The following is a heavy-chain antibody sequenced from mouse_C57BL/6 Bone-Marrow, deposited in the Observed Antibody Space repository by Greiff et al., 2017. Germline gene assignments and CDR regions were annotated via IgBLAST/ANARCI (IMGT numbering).Heavy chain of an antibody. J-gene: IGHJ3*01. CDR3: TDRVAY. CDR2: IDPETGGT. D-gene: IGHD3-2*01. CDR1: GYTFTDYE. Sequence: QVQLQQSGAELVRPGASVTLSCKASGYTFTDYEMHWVKQTPVHGLEWIGAIDPETGGTAYNQKFKGKAILTADKSSSTAYMELRSLTAEDSAVYYCTDRVAYWGQGTLVTVSA. V-gene: IGHV1-15*01.